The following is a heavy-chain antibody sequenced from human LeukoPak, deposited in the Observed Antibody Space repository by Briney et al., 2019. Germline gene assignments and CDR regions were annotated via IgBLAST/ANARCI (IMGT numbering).Heavy chain of an antibody. D-gene: IGHD2-15*01. J-gene: IGHJ3*02. CDR2: IYHSGST. V-gene: IGHV4-30-2*01. CDR1: GGSISSGGYY. CDR3: ARVSPPGGSKKIPVAAGSAFDI. Sequence: PSQTLSLTCTVSGGSISSGGYYWSWIRQPPGKGLEWIGYIYHSGSTYYNPSLKSRVTISVDRSKNQFSLKLSSVTAADTAVYYCARVSPPGGSKKIPVAAGSAFDIWGQGTMVTVSS.